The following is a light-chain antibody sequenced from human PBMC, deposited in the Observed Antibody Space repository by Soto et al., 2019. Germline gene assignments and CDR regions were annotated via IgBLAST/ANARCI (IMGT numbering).Light chain of an antibody. J-gene: IGLJ2*01. CDR2: ESS. V-gene: IGLV2-23*01. Sequence: QSALTQPAPVSGSPGQSITISCTGTSSDVGSYNLVSWYQQHPGKAPKLMIYESSKRPSGVSNRFSGSKSGNTASLTISGLQAEDEADYYCCSCAGSSALFGGGTKVTVL. CDR1: SSDVGSYNL. CDR3: CSCAGSSAL.